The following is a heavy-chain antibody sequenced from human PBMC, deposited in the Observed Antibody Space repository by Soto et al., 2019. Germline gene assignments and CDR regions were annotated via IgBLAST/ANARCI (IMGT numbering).Heavy chain of an antibody. Sequence: SETLSLTCTVSGGSLSSYYWSLIRPPPGKGLEWIGDIYYSGSTNYHPSLKSRVTIAVDTSKNQSSLKLSSVTAADTAVYYCARSTGSVTGSKLDYWGQGTLVTVSS. V-gene: IGHV4-59*01. J-gene: IGHJ4*02. D-gene: IGHD1-1*01. CDR3: ARSTGSVTGSKLDY. CDR1: GGSLSSYY. CDR2: IYYSGST.